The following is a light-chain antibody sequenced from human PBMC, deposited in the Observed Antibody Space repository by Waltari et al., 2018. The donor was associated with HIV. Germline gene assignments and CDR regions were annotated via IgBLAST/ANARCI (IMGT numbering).Light chain of an antibody. J-gene: IGKJ4*01. V-gene: IGKV1-9*01. Sequence: DIPLTQSPPFLSASPGDRVSIACRANQTISTYLAWYQQKPGKAPKLLLYGASILQTGVPSRFTGRGSGTEFHLTITSLQPEDFATYYCQQVNSYPLTFGRGTKVEVK. CDR3: QQVNSYPLT. CDR2: GAS. CDR1: QTISTY.